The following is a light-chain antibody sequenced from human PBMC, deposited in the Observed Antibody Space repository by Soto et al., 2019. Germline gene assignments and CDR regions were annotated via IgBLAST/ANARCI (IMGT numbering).Light chain of an antibody. CDR1: QTISSW. V-gene: IGKV1-5*01. J-gene: IGKJ1*01. CDR2: DAS. CDR3: QQYHTYPWT. Sequence: DIQMTQSPSSLSASVGDRVTITCRASQTISSWLAWYRQKPGKPPKVLIYDASTLESGVPSRFSGSGSGTDFTLTITSLQPDDYATYYCQQYHTYPWTFGQGTKVDIK.